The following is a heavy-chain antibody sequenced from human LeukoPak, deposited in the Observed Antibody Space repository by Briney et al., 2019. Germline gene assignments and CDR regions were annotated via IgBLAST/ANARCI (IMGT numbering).Heavy chain of an antibody. J-gene: IGHJ4*02. CDR3: ARSRSMSNNYKNLRY. V-gene: IGHV3-21*01. D-gene: IGHD5-24*01. CDR1: GFTFSAYT. Sequence: GGSLRLSCAASGFTFSAYTMNWVRHAPGKGLEWVSSIKASDNYIYYAASVEGRFPLSPDPPHNSLYLQMDSLRAEDTATYYCARSRSMSNNYKNLRYWGQGTLVTVSS. CDR2: IKASDNYI.